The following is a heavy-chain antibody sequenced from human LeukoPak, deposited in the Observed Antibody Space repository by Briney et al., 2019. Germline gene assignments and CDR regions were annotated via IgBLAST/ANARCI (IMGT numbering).Heavy chain of an antibody. J-gene: IGHJ4*02. CDR3: AKTPGGGSYHLDY. V-gene: IGHV3-23*01. Sequence: GGSLRLSCAASGFTFSNYAMSWVRQAPGKGLEWVSAISGTGGSTHYADSVKGRFTISRDNSKNTLYLQMNSLRAEDTAVYYCAKTPGGGSYHLDYWGQGTLVTVSS. D-gene: IGHD1-26*01. CDR2: ISGTGGST. CDR1: GFTFSNYA.